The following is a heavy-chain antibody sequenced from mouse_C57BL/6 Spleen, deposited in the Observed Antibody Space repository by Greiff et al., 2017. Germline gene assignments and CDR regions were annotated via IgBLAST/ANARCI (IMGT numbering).Heavy chain of an antibody. J-gene: IGHJ1*03. Sequence: QVQLQESGPGLVQPSQSLSITCTVSGFSITSYGVHWVRQSPGKGLEWLGVIWRGGSTDYNAAFMSRLSITKDNSKSQVFFKMNSLQADDTAIYYCAKKDGSSYGYFDVWGTGTTVTVSS. V-gene: IGHV2-5*01. CDR1: GFSITSYG. CDR3: AKKDGSSYGYFDV. D-gene: IGHD1-1*01. CDR2: IWRGGST.